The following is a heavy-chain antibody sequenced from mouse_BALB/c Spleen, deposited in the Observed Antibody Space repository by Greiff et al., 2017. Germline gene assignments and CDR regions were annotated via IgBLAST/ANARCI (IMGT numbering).Heavy chain of an antibody. CDR3: ARENYRYDAYYYAMDY. CDR1: GYAFTSYN. D-gene: IGHD2-14*01. J-gene: IGHJ4*01. CDR2: IDPYNGGT. Sequence: VQLQQSGPELVKPGASVKVSCKASGYAFTSYNMYWVKQSHGKSLEWIGYIDPYNGGTSYNQKFKGKATLTVDKSSSTAYMHLNSLTSEDSAVYYCARENYRYDAYYYAMDYWGQGTSVTVSS. V-gene: IGHV1S135*01.